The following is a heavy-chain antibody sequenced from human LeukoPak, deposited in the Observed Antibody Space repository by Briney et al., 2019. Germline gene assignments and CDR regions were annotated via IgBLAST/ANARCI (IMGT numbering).Heavy chain of an antibody. D-gene: IGHD6-19*01. Sequence: PGGSLRLSCAASGFTFSTYWMHWVRQAPGKGLVWVSRINSDGSSTRYADSVKGRFTISRDNSKNTLYLQMNSLRAEDTAVYYCARGSSGWYLDYFDYWGQGTLVTVSS. J-gene: IGHJ4*02. V-gene: IGHV3-74*01. CDR1: GFTFSTYW. CDR3: ARGSSGWYLDYFDY. CDR2: INSDGSST.